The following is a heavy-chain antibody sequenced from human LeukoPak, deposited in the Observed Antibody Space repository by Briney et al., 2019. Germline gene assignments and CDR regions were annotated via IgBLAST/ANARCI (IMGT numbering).Heavy chain of an antibody. CDR1: GFTVSSNY. J-gene: IGHJ5*02. CDR2: IYSGGST. Sequence: QPGGSLRLSCAASGFTVSSNYMSWVRQAPGKGLEWVSVIYSGGSTYYADSVKGRFTISRHNSKNTLYLQMNSLRAEDTAVYYCARSPGSGSFNWFEPWVQVTLVIVSS. D-gene: IGHD3-10*01. CDR3: ARSPGSGSFNWFEP. V-gene: IGHV3-53*04.